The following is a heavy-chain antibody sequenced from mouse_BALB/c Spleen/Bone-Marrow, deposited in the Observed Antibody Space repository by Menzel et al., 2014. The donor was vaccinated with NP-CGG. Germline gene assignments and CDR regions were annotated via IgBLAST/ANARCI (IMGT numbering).Heavy chain of an antibody. Sequence: EVQLQQSGTVLARPGAAVKMSCKASGYTFSNYWMHWVKQRPGQGLEWIGTIYPGNSDTTYNQNFKGKAKLTAVTSTSTAYMELSSLTNEDSAVYYCTTLARNNFDYWGQGTTLTASS. CDR2: IYPGNSDT. CDR3: TTLARNNFDY. J-gene: IGHJ2*01. D-gene: IGHD3-1*01. CDR1: GYTFSNYW. V-gene: IGHV1-5*01.